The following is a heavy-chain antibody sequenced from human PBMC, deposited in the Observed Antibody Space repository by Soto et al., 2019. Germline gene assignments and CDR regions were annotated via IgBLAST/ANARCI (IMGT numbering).Heavy chain of an antibody. V-gene: IGHV1-2*04. CDR1: GYTFTGYY. D-gene: IGHD3-9*01. CDR3: ARGYDILTGYYSPAVYGMDV. CDR2: INPNSGGT. J-gene: IGHJ6*02. Sequence: ASVKVSCKASGYTFTGYYMHWVRQAPGQGLEWMGWINPNSGGTNYAQKFQGWVTMTRDTSISTAYMELSRLRSDDTAVYYCARGYDILTGYYSPAVYGMDVWGQGTTVTVSS.